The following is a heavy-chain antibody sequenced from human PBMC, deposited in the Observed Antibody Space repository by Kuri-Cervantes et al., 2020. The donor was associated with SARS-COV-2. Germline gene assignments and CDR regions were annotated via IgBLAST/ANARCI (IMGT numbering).Heavy chain of an antibody. J-gene: IGHJ2*01. V-gene: IGHV3-11*01. CDR1: GFTFSDYY. CDR3: AKRLLLWFGEQDWYFDL. D-gene: IGHD3-10*01. CDR2: ISSSGSTI. Sequence: GGSLRLSCAASGFTFSDYYMSWIRQAPGKGLEWVSYISSSGSTIYYADSVKGRFTISRDNAKNSLYLQMNSLRAEDTAVYYCAKRLLLWFGEQDWYFDLWGRGTLVTVSS.